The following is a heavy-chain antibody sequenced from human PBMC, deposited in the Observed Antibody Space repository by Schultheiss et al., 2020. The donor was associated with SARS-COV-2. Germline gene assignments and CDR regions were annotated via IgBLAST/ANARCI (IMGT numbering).Heavy chain of an antibody. Sequence: GSLRLSCAASGFTFSSYGMHWVRQAPGKGLEWVAVIWYDGSNKYYADSVKGRFTISRDNSKNTLYLQMNSLKTEDTAVYYCTTVAPDCSSTSCYIAEDAFDIWGQGTMVTVSS. J-gene: IGHJ3*02. CDR2: IWYDGSNK. D-gene: IGHD2-2*02. CDR1: GFTFSSYG. CDR3: TTVAPDCSSTSCYIAEDAFDI. V-gene: IGHV3-33*01.